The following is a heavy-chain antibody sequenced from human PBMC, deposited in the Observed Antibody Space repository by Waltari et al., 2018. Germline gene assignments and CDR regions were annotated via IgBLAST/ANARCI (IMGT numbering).Heavy chain of an antibody. CDR1: GFTFSDHY. Sequence: EVQLVESGGGLVQPGGSLRLSCAASGFTFSDHYLDWVSPAPGTGPEWVGRTRNKAKSYTTEYAASVKGRFTISRDDSKNSLYLQMNSLKTEDTAVYYCARGGGYYYDSSGRSYAFDIWGQGTMVTVSS. CDR2: TRNKAKSYTT. CDR3: ARGGGYYYDSSGRSYAFDI. V-gene: IGHV3-72*01. J-gene: IGHJ3*02. D-gene: IGHD3-22*01.